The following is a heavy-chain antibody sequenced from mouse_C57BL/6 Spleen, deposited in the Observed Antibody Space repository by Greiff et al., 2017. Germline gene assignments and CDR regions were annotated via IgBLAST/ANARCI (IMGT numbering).Heavy chain of an antibody. CDR2: INYDGSST. CDR3: AREGYYGPYWYFDV. D-gene: IGHD1-1*01. CDR1: GFTFSDYY. V-gene: IGHV5-16*01. J-gene: IGHJ1*03. Sequence: EVKLMESEGGLVQPGSSMKLSCTASGFTFSDYYMAWVRQVPEKGLEWVANINYDGSSTYYLDSLKSRFIISRDNAKNSLYLQMSSLKSEDTATYYCAREGYYGPYWYFDVWGTGTTVTVSS.